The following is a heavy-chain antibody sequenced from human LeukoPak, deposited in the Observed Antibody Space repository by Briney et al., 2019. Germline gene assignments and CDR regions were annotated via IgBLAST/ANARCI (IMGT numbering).Heavy chain of an antibody. J-gene: IGHJ4*02. V-gene: IGHV3-23*01. CDR3: ARALYYYGSGSYRGSIGY. CDR2: ISGSGGST. CDR1: GFTFSSYG. Sequence: GGTLRLSCAASGFTFSSYGMSWVRQAPGKGLEWVSAISGSGGSTYYADSVKGRFTISRDNSKNTLYLQMNSLRAEDTAVYYCARALYYYGSGSYRGSIGYWGQGTLVTVSS. D-gene: IGHD3-10*01.